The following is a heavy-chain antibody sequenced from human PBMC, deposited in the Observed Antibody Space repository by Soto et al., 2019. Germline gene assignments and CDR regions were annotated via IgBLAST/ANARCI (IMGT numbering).Heavy chain of an antibody. D-gene: IGHD3-16*01. CDR2: IYPGDSDT. CDR3: AKWGPERNYYFGVDV. V-gene: IGHV5-51*01. Sequence: PGESLKISCKGSGYTFTSHWIGWVRQMPGKGLEWMRIIYPGDSDTRYSPSFQGQVTISADKAITTAYLQWGSLKASDTAMYYCAKWGPERNYYFGVDVWGQGTPATVSS. CDR1: GYTFTSHW. J-gene: IGHJ6*02.